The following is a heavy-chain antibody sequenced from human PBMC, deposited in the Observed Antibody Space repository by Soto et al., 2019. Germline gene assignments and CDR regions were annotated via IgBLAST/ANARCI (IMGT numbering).Heavy chain of an antibody. V-gene: IGHV4-39*01. CDR1: GGSISSSSYY. CDR2: IYYSGST. CDR3: ARDSSGYYYFDY. J-gene: IGHJ4*02. Sequence: SETLSLTCTVSGGSISSSSYYWGWIRQPPGKGLEWIGSIYYSGSTYYNPSLKSRVTISVDTSKNQFSLKLSSVTAADTAVYYCARDSSGYYYFDYWGQGTLVTVSS. D-gene: IGHD3-22*01.